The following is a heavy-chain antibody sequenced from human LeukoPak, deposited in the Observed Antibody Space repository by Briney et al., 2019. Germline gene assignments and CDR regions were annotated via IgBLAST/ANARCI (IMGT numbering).Heavy chain of an antibody. D-gene: IGHD3-10*01. CDR2: INWNGGST. CDR1: GFTFDDYG. CDR3: ARHSLYGSGSSY. Sequence: RSGGSLRLSCAASGFTFDDYGMSWVRQSPGKGLEWVSGINWNGGSTGYADSVKGRFTISRDNAKNSLYLQMNSLRAEDTALYYCARHSLYGSGSSYWGQGTLVTVSS. V-gene: IGHV3-20*04. J-gene: IGHJ4*02.